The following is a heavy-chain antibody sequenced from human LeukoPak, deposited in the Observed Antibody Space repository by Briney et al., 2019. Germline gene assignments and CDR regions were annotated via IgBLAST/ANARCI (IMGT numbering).Heavy chain of an antibody. CDR3: AGPGDSSSWYVWWFDP. CDR2: IIPILGIA. D-gene: IGHD6-13*01. J-gene: IGHJ5*02. CDR1: GGTFSSYA. V-gene: IGHV1-69*04. Sequence: SVKVSCKASGGTFSSYAISWVRQAPGQGLEWTGRIIPILGIANYAQKFQGRVTTTADKSTSTAYMELSSLRSEDTAVYYCAGPGDSSSWYVWWFDPWGQGTLVTVSS.